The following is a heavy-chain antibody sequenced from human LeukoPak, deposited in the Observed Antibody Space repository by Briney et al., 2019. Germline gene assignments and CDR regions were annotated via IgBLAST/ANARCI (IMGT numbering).Heavy chain of an antibody. J-gene: IGHJ6*02. Sequence: SVKASCKASGGTFTSYAIGGVRQAPGKGLEGMGRIIPILGIANYVQKIQGRVTITADKSTSTAYMELSSLRSEDTAVYYCARTIVVVPAARYYYYGMDVWGQGTTVTVSS. V-gene: IGHV1-69*04. CDR1: GGTFTSYA. D-gene: IGHD2-2*01. CDR3: ARTIVVVPAARYYYYGMDV. CDR2: IIPILGIA.